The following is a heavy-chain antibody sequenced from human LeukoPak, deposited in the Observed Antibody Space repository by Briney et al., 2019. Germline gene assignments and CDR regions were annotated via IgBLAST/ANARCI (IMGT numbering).Heavy chain of an antibody. D-gene: IGHD2-21*02. J-gene: IGHJ4*02. Sequence: SVKVSCKASGGTFSSYAISWVRQAPGQGLEWMGGIIPIFGTANYAQKFQGRVTITADESTSTAYMELSSLRSEDTAVYYCARAEVVVVTAIRSYYFDYWGQGTLVTVSS. CDR3: ARAEVVVVTAIRSYYFDY. CDR1: GGTFSSYA. V-gene: IGHV1-69*01. CDR2: IIPIFGTA.